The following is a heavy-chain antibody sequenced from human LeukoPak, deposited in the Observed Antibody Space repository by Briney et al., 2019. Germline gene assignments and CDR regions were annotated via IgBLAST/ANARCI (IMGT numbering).Heavy chain of an antibody. CDR1: GGSFSGYY. Sequence: SETLSLTCAVYGGSFSGYYWSWIRQPPGKGLEWIGEINHSGSTNYNPSLKSRVTISVDTSKNQFSLKLSSVTAADTAVYYRARGRASSGWYFRAYYMDVWGKGTTVTVSS. J-gene: IGHJ6*03. D-gene: IGHD6-19*01. CDR2: INHSGST. V-gene: IGHV4-34*01. CDR3: ARGRASSGWYFRAYYMDV.